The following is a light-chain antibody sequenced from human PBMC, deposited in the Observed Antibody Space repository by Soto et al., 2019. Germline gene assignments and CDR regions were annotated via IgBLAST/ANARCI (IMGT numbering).Light chain of an antibody. V-gene: IGKV3-20*01. Sequence: DIVLTQSPATLSVSPGERATLSCRASQSVSSNLAWYQQKPGQAPRLLIYGASNRATAIPDRFSGSGSGTDFTLTISRLEPEDFAVYYCQQYGSSGTLGQGTKVDIK. CDR2: GAS. CDR3: QQYGSSGT. J-gene: IGKJ1*01. CDR1: QSVSSN.